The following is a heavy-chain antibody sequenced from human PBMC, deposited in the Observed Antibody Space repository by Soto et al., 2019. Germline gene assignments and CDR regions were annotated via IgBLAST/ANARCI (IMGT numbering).Heavy chain of an antibody. D-gene: IGHD3-9*01. Sequence: ASVKVSCKVSGYSLAELSMHWVRQAPGEGLEWMGGIDPEDSERIYAQKFQGRVTMTEDTSTDTAYMELTSLRSEDTAIYYCATRRCLDYVTWRDWGQGTLVTVSS. J-gene: IGHJ4*02. V-gene: IGHV1-24*01. CDR2: IDPEDSER. CDR1: GYSLAELS. CDR3: ATRRCLDYVTWRD.